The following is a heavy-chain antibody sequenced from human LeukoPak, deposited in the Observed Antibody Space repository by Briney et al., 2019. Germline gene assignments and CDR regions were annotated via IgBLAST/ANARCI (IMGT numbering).Heavy chain of an antibody. CDR1: GGSISSYY. J-gene: IGHJ4*02. CDR3: GSGPYSSSPRY. CDR2: IYTSGST. Sequence: SETLSLTCTVSGGSISSYYWSWIRQPAGKGLEWIGRIYTSGSTNYNPSLKSRVTMSIDTSKNQVSLKLSSVTAADTAVYYCGSGPYSSSPRYWGQGTPVTVSS. D-gene: IGHD6-6*01. V-gene: IGHV4-4*07.